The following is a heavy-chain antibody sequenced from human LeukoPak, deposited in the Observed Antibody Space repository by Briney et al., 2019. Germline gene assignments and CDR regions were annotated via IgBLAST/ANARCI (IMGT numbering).Heavy chain of an antibody. CDR1: RFTFSSYW. CDR3: ARAFDSSGDY. Sequence: PGGSLRLSCAASRFTFSSYWMHWVRQAAGKGLVWVSRINSDGSSTSYADSVKGRFTISRDNAKNTLYVQMNSLRAEDTAMYYCARAFDSSGDYWGQGTLVTVSS. CDR2: INSDGSST. D-gene: IGHD3-22*01. V-gene: IGHV3-74*01. J-gene: IGHJ4*02.